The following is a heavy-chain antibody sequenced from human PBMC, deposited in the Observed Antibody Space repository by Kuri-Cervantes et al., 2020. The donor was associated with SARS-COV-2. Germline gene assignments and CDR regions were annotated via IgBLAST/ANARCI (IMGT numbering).Heavy chain of an antibody. D-gene: IGHD3-9*01. V-gene: IGHV3-21*01. CDR2: ISSSSSYI. CDR3: AGAILDAFDI. Sequence: GGSLRLSCAASGFTFSSYSMNWVRQAPGKGLEWVSSISSSSSYIYYADSVKGRFTISRDNSKNTLYLQMNSLRAEDTAVHYCAGAILDAFDIWGQGTMVTVSS. CDR1: GFTFSSYS. J-gene: IGHJ3*02.